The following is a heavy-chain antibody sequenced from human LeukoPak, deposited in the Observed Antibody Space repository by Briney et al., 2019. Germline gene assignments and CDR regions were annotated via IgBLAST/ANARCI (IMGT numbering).Heavy chain of an antibody. V-gene: IGHV3-23*01. Sequence: GGSLRLSCAASGLTFSSYAMSWVRQAPGKGLEWVSAISGSGGSTYYADSVKGRFTISRDNSKNTLYLQMNSLRAEDTAVYYCAKDTTYYDFWSGTDYWGQGTLVTVSS. CDR1: GLTFSSYA. J-gene: IGHJ4*02. CDR3: AKDTTYYDFWSGTDY. CDR2: ISGSGGST. D-gene: IGHD3-3*01.